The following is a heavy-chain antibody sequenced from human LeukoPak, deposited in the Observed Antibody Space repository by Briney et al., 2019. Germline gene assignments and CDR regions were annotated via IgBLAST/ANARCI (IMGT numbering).Heavy chain of an antibody. CDR3: ARARGXTVXTXXXXNDY. CDR2: INHSGST. J-gene: IGHJ4*02. V-gene: IGHV4-34*01. D-gene: IGHD4-17*01. CDR1: GGSFSGYY. Sequence: SETLSLTCAVYGGSFSGYYWNWIRQPPGKGLEWIGEINHSGSTNYNPSLKSRVTISVDTSKNQFSLKPSSVTAADTAVYYCARARGXTVXTXXXXNDYWGQGTLVTVS.